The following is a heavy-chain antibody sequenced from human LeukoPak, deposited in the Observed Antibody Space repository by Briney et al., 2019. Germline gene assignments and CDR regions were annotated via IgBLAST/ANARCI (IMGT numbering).Heavy chain of an antibody. Sequence: PGGSLRLSCAASGFTFSNYFMHWVRQAPGKGLEWVADIASDGSHTFYVESVKGRFTISRDDSKYTLYLQMNSLRAEDTAVYFCARERQDTVIHSGAFDIWGQGTMVTVSS. V-gene: IGHV3-30*04. CDR2: IASDGSHT. J-gene: IGHJ3*02. CDR1: GFTFSNYF. CDR3: ARERQDTVIHSGAFDI. D-gene: IGHD2-21*02.